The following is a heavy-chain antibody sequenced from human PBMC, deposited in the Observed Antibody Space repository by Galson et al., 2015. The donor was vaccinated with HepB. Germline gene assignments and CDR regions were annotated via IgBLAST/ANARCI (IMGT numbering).Heavy chain of an antibody. D-gene: IGHD3-3*01. V-gene: IGHV4-31*11. J-gene: IGHJ4*02. CDR2: IYYSGST. CDR3: ARGGYDFWSGYSGGPFDN. Sequence: TLSLTCAVYGGSFSGYYWSWIRQHPGKGLEWIGYIYYSGSTYYNPSLKSRLSISVDTSKNQFSLKLSSVTAADTAVYYCARGGYDFWSGYSGGPFDNWGQVTLVTVSS. CDR1: GGSFSGYY.